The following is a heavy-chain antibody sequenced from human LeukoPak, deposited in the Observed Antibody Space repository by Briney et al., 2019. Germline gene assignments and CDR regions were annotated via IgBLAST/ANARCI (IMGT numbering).Heavy chain of an antibody. CDR2: IYYSGST. Sequence: SETLSLTYAVSGGSISSYYWSWIRQPPGKGLEWIGYIYYSGSTNYNPSLKSRVTISVDTSKNQFSLKLSSVTAADTAVYYCARERSGSYIYWGQGTLVTVSS. CDR1: GGSISSYY. CDR3: ARERSGSYIY. J-gene: IGHJ4*02. V-gene: IGHV4-59*01. D-gene: IGHD1-26*01.